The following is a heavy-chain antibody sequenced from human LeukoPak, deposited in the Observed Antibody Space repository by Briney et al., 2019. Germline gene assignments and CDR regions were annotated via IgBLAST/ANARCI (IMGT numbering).Heavy chain of an antibody. V-gene: IGHV3-21*04. CDR3: AKMWCGGDRYHFDY. J-gene: IGHJ4*02. D-gene: IGHD2-21*02. CDR1: GFTFSSYS. Sequence: GGSLRLSCAASGFTFSSYSMNWVRQAPGKGLEWVSSSSSSSSYIYYADSVKGRFTISRDNAKNTLYLQMNSLRVEDTAVYYCAKMWCGGDRYHFDYWGQGTLVTVSS. CDR2: SSSSSSYI.